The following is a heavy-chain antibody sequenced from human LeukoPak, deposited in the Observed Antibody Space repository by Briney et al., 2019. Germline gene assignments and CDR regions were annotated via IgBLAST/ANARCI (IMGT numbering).Heavy chain of an antibody. J-gene: IGHJ4*02. CDR2: IWYDGSNK. V-gene: IGHV3-30*19. Sequence: GGSLRLSCAASGFTFSSYGMHWVRQAPGKGLEWVAVIWYDGSNKYYADSVKGRFTISRDNSKNTLYLQMNSLRAEDTTVYYCARSGYSGRYPAYIDYWGQGTLVTVSS. CDR1: GFTFSSYG. CDR3: ARSGYSGRYPAYIDY. D-gene: IGHD1-26*01.